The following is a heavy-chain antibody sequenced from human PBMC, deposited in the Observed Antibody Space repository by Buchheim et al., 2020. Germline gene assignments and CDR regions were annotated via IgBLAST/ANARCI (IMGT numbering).Heavy chain of an antibody. CDR1: GFPVSSNH. Sequence: VQLVESGGGVVQRGGSLRISCVVSGFPVSSNHMSWIRQAPGKGLQFVSIIYGVGTTYYTESVKGRFPISRDSSTNTVYLQMDSLRADDTGVYYCARDSSASSDFWGRGT. CDR3: ARDSSASSDF. V-gene: IGHV3-66*01. J-gene: IGHJ4*02. CDR2: IYGVGTT.